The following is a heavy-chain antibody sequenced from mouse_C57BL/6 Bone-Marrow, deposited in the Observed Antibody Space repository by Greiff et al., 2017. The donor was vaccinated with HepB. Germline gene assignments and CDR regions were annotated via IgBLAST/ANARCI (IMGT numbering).Heavy chain of an antibody. J-gene: IGHJ3*01. CDR2: IHPNSGST. CDR1: GYTFTSYS. D-gene: IGHD2-4*01. CDR3: ARWAYDYDGFAY. V-gene: IGHV1-64*01. Sequence: QVQLQQPGAELVKPGASVKLSCKASGYTFTSYSMHWVKQRPGQGLEWIGMIHPNSGSTNYNEKFKSKATLTVDKSSSTAYMQLSSLTSEDSAVYYCARWAYDYDGFAYWGQGTLVTVSA.